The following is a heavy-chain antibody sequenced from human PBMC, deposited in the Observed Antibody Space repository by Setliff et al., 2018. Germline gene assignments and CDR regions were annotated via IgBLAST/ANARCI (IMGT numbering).Heavy chain of an antibody. D-gene: IGHD6-19*01. CDR1: GYTFTSYA. J-gene: IGHJ3*02. V-gene: IGHV1-3*01. CDR3: ARDGVSSGWYPDAFDI. Sequence: GASVKVSCKASGYTFTSYAMHWVRQAPGQRLEWMGWINAGNGNTKYSQKFQGRVTITRATSASTAYMELSSLRSEDTAVYYCARDGVSSGWYPDAFDIWGQGTMVTVSS. CDR2: INAGNGNT.